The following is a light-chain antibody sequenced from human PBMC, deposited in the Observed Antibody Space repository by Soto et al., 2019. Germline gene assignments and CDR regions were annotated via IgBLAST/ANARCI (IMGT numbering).Light chain of an antibody. Sequence: QSVLTQPRSVSGSPGQSVTVSCTGTTGSVAGNDYVSWYQQHPGKAPKLLIFDVTKRPSGVPDRFFGSKSGNTASLTISGLQAEDEADYYCCSYAGSFTWVFGGGTKVTVL. J-gene: IGLJ3*02. CDR1: TGSVAGNDY. CDR3: CSYAGSFTWV. V-gene: IGLV2-11*01. CDR2: DVT.